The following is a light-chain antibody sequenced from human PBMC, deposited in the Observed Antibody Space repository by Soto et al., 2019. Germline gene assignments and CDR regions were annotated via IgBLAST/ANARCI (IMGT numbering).Light chain of an antibody. Sequence: EIVMTHSPATLSVTPVERATLSCRARKSVSSNLACNPQKPGPAPRLLIYGASTRAPCIPDRFSRSGSGTDVTLTISRREPEDFAVYYCQQYGSSPRTFGQGTKVDIK. CDR1: KSVSSN. V-gene: IGKV3-20*01. J-gene: IGKJ1*01. CDR2: GAS. CDR3: QQYGSSPRT.